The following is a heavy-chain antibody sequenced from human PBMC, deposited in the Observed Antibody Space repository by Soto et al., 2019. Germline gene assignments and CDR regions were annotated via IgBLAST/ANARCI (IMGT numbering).Heavy chain of an antibody. Sequence: ASVKVSCKASGFTFTSYYMHWVRQAPGQGLEWMGIINPSGGSTTYAQEFQSRVTMTRDTSTSTVYMELSSLRSEDTAVYYCARGRGIADSFYYWGQGTLVTVSS. CDR1: GFTFTSYY. V-gene: IGHV1-46*01. D-gene: IGHD6-13*01. CDR3: ARGRGIADSFYY. CDR2: INPSGGST. J-gene: IGHJ4*02.